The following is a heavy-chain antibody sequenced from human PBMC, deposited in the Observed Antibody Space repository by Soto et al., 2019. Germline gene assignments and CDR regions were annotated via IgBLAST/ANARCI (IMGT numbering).Heavy chain of an antibody. CDR3: ARHGLYGSDWDGLDV. D-gene: IGHD3-16*01. CDR1: GYSFSNYW. J-gene: IGHJ6*02. V-gene: IGHV5-51*01. Sequence: AGESLKISCKGSGYSFSNYWIGWARQMPGRGLESLGIIYPGDSRTMYSPSFQGQVTISVDNSISTTYLQWNTLKTSDTAIYYCARHGLYGSDWDGLDVCGQGTTLTVSS. CDR2: IYPGDSRT.